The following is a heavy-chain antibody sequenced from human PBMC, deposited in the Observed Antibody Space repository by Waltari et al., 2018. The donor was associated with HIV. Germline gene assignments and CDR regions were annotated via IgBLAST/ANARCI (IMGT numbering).Heavy chain of an antibody. V-gene: IGHV3-9*01. Sequence: EVQLVESGGGLVQPGRSLSLSCAASGFKFDDYAIHWVRQAPGKGLEWVSCISWNSRSVAYAASVNGRFSVSRDNAKTSVSLQIHSLRTEDTALYYCAKEDGPFGDILTGHFAFDYWGQGVLVTVSS. CDR3: AKEDGPFGDILTGHFAFDY. CDR1: GFKFDDYA. J-gene: IGHJ4*02. D-gene: IGHD3-9*01. CDR2: ISWNSRSV.